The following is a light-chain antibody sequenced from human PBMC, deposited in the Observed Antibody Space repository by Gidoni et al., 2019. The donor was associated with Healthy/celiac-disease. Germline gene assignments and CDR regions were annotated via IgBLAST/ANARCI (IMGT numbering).Light chain of an antibody. CDR3: QQYYSTPWT. J-gene: IGKJ1*01. V-gene: IGKV4-1*01. CDR2: WAS. Sequence: DIVMTQSQDSRAVSLGERATINCKSSQSVLYSSNNKNYLAWYQQKPGQPPKLLIYWASTRESGVPDRFSGSGSGTDFTLTISSLQAEDVAVYYCQQYYSTPWTFGQGTKVEIK. CDR1: QSVLYSSNNKNY.